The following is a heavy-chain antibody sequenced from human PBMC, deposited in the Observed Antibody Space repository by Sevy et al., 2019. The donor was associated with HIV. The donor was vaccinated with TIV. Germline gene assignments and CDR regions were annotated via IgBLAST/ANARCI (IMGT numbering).Heavy chain of an antibody. Sequence: SETLSLTCAVSGGSISSGGYSWSWIRQSPGKGLEWIGYIYHSGSTYYNPSLKSRVTISVDRSKNQFSLKLSSVTAADTAVYYCARGLDGENYGSGSYSFDYWGQGTLVTVSS. CDR1: GGSISSGGYS. CDR2: IYHSGST. V-gene: IGHV4-30-2*06. D-gene: IGHD3-10*01. CDR3: ARGLDGENYGSGSYSFDY. J-gene: IGHJ4*02.